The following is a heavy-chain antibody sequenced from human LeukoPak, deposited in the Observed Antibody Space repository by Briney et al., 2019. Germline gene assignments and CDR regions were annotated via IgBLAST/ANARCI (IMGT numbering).Heavy chain of an antibody. CDR2: ISYDGSNK. Sequence: PGGSLRLSCAASGFTFSSYGMHWVRQAPGKGLEWVAVISYDGSNKYYADSVKGRFTISRDNSKNTQYLQMNSLRAEETAVYYCAKGYCGGDCPFDYWGQGTLVTVSS. J-gene: IGHJ4*02. CDR3: AKGYCGGDCPFDY. D-gene: IGHD2-21*01. CDR1: GFTFSSYG. V-gene: IGHV3-30*18.